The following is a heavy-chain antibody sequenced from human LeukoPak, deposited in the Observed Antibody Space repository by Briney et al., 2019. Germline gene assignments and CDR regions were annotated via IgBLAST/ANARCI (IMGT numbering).Heavy chain of an antibody. V-gene: IGHV3-30*18. CDR3: AKVREGSSWASFTYYFDY. J-gene: IGHJ4*02. CDR1: GFTFSSYG. D-gene: IGHD6-13*01. CDR2: ISYDGSNK. Sequence: PGRSLRLSCAASGFTFSSYGMHWVRQAPGKGLEWVAVISYDGSNKYYADSVKGRFTISRDNSKNTLYLQMNSLRAEDTAVYYCAKVREGSSWASFTYYFDYWGQGTLVTVSS.